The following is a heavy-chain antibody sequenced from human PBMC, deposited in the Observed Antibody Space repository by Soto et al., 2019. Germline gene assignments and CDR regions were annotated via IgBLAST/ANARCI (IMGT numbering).Heavy chain of an antibody. CDR1: GGSISSGGYY. CDR3: ARERSGFPDYYGMDV. V-gene: IGHV4-31*03. CDR2: IYYSGST. Sequence: QVQLQESGPGLVKPSQTLSLTCTVSGGSISSGGYYWSWIRQHPGKGLEWIGYIYYSGSTYYNPSLKSRVTISVDTSKNQFSLKLSSVTAADTAVYYCARERSGFPDYYGMDVWGQGTTVTVSS. J-gene: IGHJ6*02. D-gene: IGHD3-10*01.